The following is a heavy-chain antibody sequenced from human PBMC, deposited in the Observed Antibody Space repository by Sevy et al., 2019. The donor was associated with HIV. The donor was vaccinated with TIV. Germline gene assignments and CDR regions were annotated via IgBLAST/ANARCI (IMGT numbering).Heavy chain of an antibody. J-gene: IGHJ4*02. D-gene: IGHD5-18*01. Sequence: GGSLRLSCVASGFTFSDSWMIWVRQAPGKGLERIAFINEDGSRLGYVDSVRGRFTISRENIKNSLYLQMNNLRAEDMALYFCARDHAYSAVDYWGQGTLVTVSS. CDR1: GFTFSDSW. CDR2: INEDGSRL. CDR3: ARDHAYSAVDY. V-gene: IGHV3-7*01.